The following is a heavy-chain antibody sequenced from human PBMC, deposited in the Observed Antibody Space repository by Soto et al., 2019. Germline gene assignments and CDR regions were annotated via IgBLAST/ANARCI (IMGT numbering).Heavy chain of an antibody. J-gene: IGHJ6*02. D-gene: IGHD3-3*01. V-gene: IGHV4-34*01. CDR2: INHSGST. CDR1: GGSFSGYY. CDR3: ARSYYDFWSGYSSGGMDV. Sequence: SETLSLTCAVYGGSFSGYYWSWIRQPPGKGLEWIGEINHSGSTNYNPSLKSRVTISVDTSKNQFSLKLSSVTAADTAVYYCARSYYDFWSGYSSGGMDVWGQGTTVTVSS.